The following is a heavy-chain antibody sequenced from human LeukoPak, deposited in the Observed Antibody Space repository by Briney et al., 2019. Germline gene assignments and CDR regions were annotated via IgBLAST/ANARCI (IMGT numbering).Heavy chain of an antibody. J-gene: IGHJ6*03. CDR3: AREKVLKAYYYYYYMDV. D-gene: IGHD4/OR15-4a*01. V-gene: IGHV3-23*01. Sequence: PGGSLRLSCSASGFTFSSYSMAWVRQAPGKGLEWVSIMSDSGGDTHFADSVKGRFTISRDSAKNSLYLQMNSLRAEDTAVYYCAREKVLKAYYYYYYMDVWGKGTTVTVSS. CDR1: GFTFSSYS. CDR2: MSDSGGDT.